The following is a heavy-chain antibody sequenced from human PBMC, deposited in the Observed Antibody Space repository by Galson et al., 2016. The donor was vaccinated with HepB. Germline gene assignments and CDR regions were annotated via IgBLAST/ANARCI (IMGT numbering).Heavy chain of an antibody. J-gene: IGHJ3*01. CDR1: GGSVNTYNW. CDR2: IYQNGLT. D-gene: IGHD1-14*01. Sequence: SETLSLTCSVSGGSVNTYNWWIWVRQPPGRGLEWIGEIYQNGLTHYSPSLMSRVSISLDKSKTNSSLTLTSVTAADTAVYFCAREMDVEPANDASDVWGQGTRV. V-gene: IGHV4-4*02. CDR3: AREMDVEPANDASDV.